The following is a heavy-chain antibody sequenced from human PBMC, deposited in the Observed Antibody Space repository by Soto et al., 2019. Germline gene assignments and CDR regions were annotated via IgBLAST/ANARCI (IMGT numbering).Heavy chain of an antibody. CDR3: TRGGAVGYDPSTA. CDR2: IKTNGDK. V-gene: IGHV3-23*01. Sequence: GGSLRLSCAASGFKFSTYTMTWVRQAPGKGLEWVSSIKTNGDKYYADSVKGRFTISRDNSKDTVFLLMNSLRVEDTAMYYCTRGGAVGYDPSTAWGQGTQATVSS. D-gene: IGHD5-12*01. J-gene: IGHJ5*02. CDR1: GFKFSTYT.